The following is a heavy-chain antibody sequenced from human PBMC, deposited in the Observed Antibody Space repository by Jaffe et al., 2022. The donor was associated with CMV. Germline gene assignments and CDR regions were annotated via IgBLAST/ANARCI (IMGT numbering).Heavy chain of an antibody. V-gene: IGHV2-70*15. CDR2: IDWDGDE. Sequence: QVTLRESGPALVKATQTLTLTCTFSGFSLATTGMCVSWIRQPPGKALEWLARIDWDGDEYYSSSLKTRLTLSKDTSKNQVVLKMTNMDPVDTAIYYCARIVWFGEEYTQMTDYWGQGSLVTVSP. J-gene: IGHJ4*02. CDR1: GFSLATTGMC. CDR3: ARIVWFGEEYTQMTDY. D-gene: IGHD3-10*01.